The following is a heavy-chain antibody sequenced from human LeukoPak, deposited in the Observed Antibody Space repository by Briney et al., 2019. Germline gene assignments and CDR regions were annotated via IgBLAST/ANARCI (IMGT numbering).Heavy chain of an antibody. CDR1: GFTFSSYW. V-gene: IGHV3-30*03. CDR3: VRDVWENYYYMDV. J-gene: IGHJ6*03. Sequence: GGSLRLSCAASGFTFSSYWMSWVRQAPGKGLEWVAVISYDGSNKYYVDSVKGRFTISRDNSKNTLYLQMNSLRGEDTAVYYCVRDVWENYYYMDVWGKGTTVTVSS. D-gene: IGHD1-26*01. CDR2: ISYDGSNK.